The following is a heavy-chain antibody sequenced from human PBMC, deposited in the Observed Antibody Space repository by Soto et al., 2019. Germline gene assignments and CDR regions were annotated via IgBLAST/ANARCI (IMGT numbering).Heavy chain of an antibody. V-gene: IGHV4-31*03. J-gene: IGHJ4*02. CDR1: GGSISSGGYY. D-gene: IGHD3-16*01. Sequence: QVQLQESGPGLVKASQTLSLTCTVSGGSISSGGYYWSWIRQHPGKGLEWIGYVYRSGSTYYNPSLKSRVTMSVDTSKNQFSLKLSSVTAADTAVYYCARGAPRYYFDYWGQGTLVTVSS. CDR3: ARGAPRYYFDY. CDR2: VYRSGST.